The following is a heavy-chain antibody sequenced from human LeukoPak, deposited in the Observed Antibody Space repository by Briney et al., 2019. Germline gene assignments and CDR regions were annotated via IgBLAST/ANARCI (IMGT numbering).Heavy chain of an antibody. CDR2: IYYSGST. V-gene: IGHV4-59*01. CDR1: GGSISSYY. CDR3: ARARSYRIFDY. Sequence: NPSETLSLTCTVSGGSISSYYWSWIRQPPGKGLEWIGYIYYSGSTNYNPSLKSRVTISVDTSKNQFSLKLSSVTAADTAVYYCARARSYRIFDYWGQGTLVTVSS. J-gene: IGHJ4*02. D-gene: IGHD1-26*01.